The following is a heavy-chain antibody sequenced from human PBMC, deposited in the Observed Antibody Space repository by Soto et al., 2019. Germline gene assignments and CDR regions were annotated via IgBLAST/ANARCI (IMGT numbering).Heavy chain of an antibody. D-gene: IGHD2-2*01. CDR2: INPNSGGT. CDR1: GYSIPVHY. V-gene: IGHV1-2*02. CDR3: AKETLQRVVVPAASGMDV. Sequence: GASVKVSCKASGYSIPVHYMHWVRQAPGQGLEWMGWINPNSGGTNSAQKFQGRVTMTWDTSISTAYMELSRLRFDDTAVYYCAKETLQRVVVPAASGMDVWGQGTTVT. J-gene: IGHJ6*02.